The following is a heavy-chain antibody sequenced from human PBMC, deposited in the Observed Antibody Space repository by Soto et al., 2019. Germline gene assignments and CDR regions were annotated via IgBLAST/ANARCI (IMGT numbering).Heavy chain of an antibody. CDR2: ISRDGSSK. J-gene: IGHJ4*02. V-gene: IGHV3-30-3*01. Sequence: GGSLRLSCSASGFTFSRYAMHWVRQAPGEGLEWVAVISRDGSSKYYGDSVKGRFTVSRDNSNNTLYLSMTSLRPDDTAVFYCARSRNGAVPDSINFWGQGTLVTVSS. CDR1: GFTFSRYA. CDR3: ARSRNGAVPDSINF. D-gene: IGHD2-8*01.